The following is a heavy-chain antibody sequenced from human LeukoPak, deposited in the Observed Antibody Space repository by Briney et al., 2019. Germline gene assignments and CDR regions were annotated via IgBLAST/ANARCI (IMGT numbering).Heavy chain of an antibody. V-gene: IGHV3-23*01. J-gene: IGHJ5*02. CDR2: ISGSGGST. CDR3: AKGNLLATMIVVAIPNWFDP. CDR1: GFTFSSYA. D-gene: IGHD3-22*01. Sequence: GGSLRLSCAASGFTFSSYAMSWVRQAPGKGLEWVSAISGSGGSTYYADSVKGRFTISRDNSKNTLYLQMNSLRAEDTAVYYCAKGNLLATMIVVAIPNWFDPWGQGTLVTVSS.